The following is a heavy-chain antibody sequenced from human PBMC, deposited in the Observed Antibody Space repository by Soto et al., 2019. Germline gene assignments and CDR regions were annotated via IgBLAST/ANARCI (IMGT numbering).Heavy chain of an antibody. CDR3: ATLRFLEWLPGGYFDY. CDR1: GYTLTELS. CDR2: FDPEDGET. Sequence: ASVKVSCKVSGYTLTELSMHWVRQAPGKGLEWMGGFDPEDGETIYAQKFQGRVTMTEDTSTDTAYMELSSLRSEDTAVYYCATLRFLEWLPGGYFDYWGQGTLVTVSS. V-gene: IGHV1-24*01. D-gene: IGHD3-3*01. J-gene: IGHJ4*02.